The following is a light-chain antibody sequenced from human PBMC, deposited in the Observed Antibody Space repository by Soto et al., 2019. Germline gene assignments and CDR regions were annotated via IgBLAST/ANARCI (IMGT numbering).Light chain of an antibody. V-gene: IGLV2-11*01. CDR2: DVS. CDR3: CSYAGSSAYV. CDR1: SSDVGGYNH. Sequence: QSALTQPRSVSGSPGQSVTISCTGTSSDVGGYNHASWYQQNPGEAPKVMIFDVSKRPSGVPDRFSGSKSDNTASLTISGLQAEDEADYYCCSYAGSSAYVFGAGTKVTVL. J-gene: IGLJ1*01.